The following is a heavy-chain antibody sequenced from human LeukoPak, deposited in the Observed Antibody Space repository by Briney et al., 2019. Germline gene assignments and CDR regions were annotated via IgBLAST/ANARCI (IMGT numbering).Heavy chain of an antibody. D-gene: IGHD2-2*01. J-gene: IGHJ4*02. CDR3: ARGGPLAPEPFFDY. V-gene: IGHV4-61*01. Sequence: SETLSLTCTVSGGSISSSSYYWSWIRQPRGKGLEWIGYIYYSGSTNYNPSLKSRVTISVDTSKNQFSLKLSSVTAADTAVYYCARGGPLAPEPFFDYWGQGTLVTVSS. CDR2: IYYSGST. CDR1: GGSISSSSYY.